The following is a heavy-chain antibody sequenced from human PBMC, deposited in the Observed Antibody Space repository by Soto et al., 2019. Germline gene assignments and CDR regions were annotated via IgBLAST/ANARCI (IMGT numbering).Heavy chain of an antibody. J-gene: IGHJ3*02. CDR3: AKHLAIGWSRRDALDI. D-gene: IGHD6-19*01. CDR1: GFTFSQYA. V-gene: IGHV3-23*01. CDR2: VSGSGAST. Sequence: VQLLESGGGLVQPGGSLRLSCAASGFTFSQYAMSWVRQAPGKGLEWVSIVSGSGASTTYADSVKCRFAISRDNSKNMLYLPMHSLSIDDPAVYYCAKHLAIGWSRRDALDIWGQGTRVTFSS.